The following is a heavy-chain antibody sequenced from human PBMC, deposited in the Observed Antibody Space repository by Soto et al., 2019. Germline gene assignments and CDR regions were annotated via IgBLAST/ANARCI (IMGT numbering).Heavy chain of an antibody. CDR3: AKVGAMDRYYMDV. V-gene: IGHV3-23*01. Sequence: PGGSLRLSCAASGFTFSSNGMRWVRQAPGKGLEWVSAISSSGGSTYYADSVKGRFTISRDNSENALYLQMNSLRGEDTAVYYCAKVGAMDRYYMDVWGKGTTVTVSS. J-gene: IGHJ6*03. D-gene: IGHD5-18*01. CDR1: GFTFSSNG. CDR2: ISSSGGST.